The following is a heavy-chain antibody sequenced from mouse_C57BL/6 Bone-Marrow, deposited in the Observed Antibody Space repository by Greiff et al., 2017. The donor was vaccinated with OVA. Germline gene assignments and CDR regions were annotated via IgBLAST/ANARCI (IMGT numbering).Heavy chain of an antibody. J-gene: IGHJ3*01. Sequence: VQLQQSGAELARPGASVKLSCKASGYTFTSYGISWVKQRTGQGLEWIGEIYPRSGNTYYNEKFKGKATLTADKSSSTAYMELRSLTSEDSAVYFCARAGSKGGSRAYWGQGTLVTVSA. V-gene: IGHV1-81*01. CDR3: ARAGSKGGSRAY. CDR2: IYPRSGNT. D-gene: IGHD1-1*01. CDR1: GYTFTSYG.